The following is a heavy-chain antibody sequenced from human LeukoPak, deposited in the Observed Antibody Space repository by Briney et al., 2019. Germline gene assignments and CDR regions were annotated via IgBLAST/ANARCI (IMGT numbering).Heavy chain of an antibody. V-gene: IGHV4-34*01. J-gene: IGHJ4*02. CDR2: ISHSGDT. CDR1: GESISGYY. CDR3: ARGAF. Sequence: PSETLSLTCAVYGESISGYYWSWIRQPPGKGLEWIGEISHSGDTHYNPSLKSRVTLSVDTSKNQYSLKMNSMTAADTGVYYCARGAFWGRGTQVTVSS.